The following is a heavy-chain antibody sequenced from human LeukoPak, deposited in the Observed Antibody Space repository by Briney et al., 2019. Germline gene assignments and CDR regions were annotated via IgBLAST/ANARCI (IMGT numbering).Heavy chain of an antibody. Sequence: GASVKVSCKASGYTFTSYDINWVRQATGQGLEWMGWMNPNSGNTGYAQKFQGRVTMTGNTSISTAYMELSSLRSEDTAVYYCARIGDCSGGSCFDYWGQGTLVTVSS. CDR3: ARIGDCSGGSCFDY. D-gene: IGHD2-15*01. CDR1: GYTFTSYD. CDR2: MNPNSGNT. V-gene: IGHV1-8*01. J-gene: IGHJ4*02.